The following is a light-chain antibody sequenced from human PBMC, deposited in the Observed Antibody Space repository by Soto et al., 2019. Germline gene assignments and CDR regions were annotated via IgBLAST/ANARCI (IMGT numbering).Light chain of an antibody. CDR2: DAF. CDR3: QKYGSYPWT. CDR1: QSLSGW. Sequence: DIQMTQSPSTLSASVGDRVTITCRASQSLSGWLAWYQQTPGKAPKLLISDAFRLESGVPSRFRGSGSGTEFTLKISSLQPGDAATYYCQKYGSYPWTFGRGTKV. J-gene: IGKJ1*01. V-gene: IGKV1-5*01.